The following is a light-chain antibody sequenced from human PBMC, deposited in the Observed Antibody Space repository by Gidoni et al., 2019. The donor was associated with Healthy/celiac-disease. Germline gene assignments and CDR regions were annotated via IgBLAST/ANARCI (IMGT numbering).Light chain of an antibody. Sequence: SYELTQPPSRSVSPGQTASITCSGDKLGDKYACWYQQKPGQSPVLVIYQDSKRPSVIPERFSGSNSGNTATLTISGTQAMDEADYYCQAWDSSTFYVFGTGTKVTVL. V-gene: IGLV3-1*01. J-gene: IGLJ1*01. CDR2: QDS. CDR1: KLGDKY. CDR3: QAWDSSTFYV.